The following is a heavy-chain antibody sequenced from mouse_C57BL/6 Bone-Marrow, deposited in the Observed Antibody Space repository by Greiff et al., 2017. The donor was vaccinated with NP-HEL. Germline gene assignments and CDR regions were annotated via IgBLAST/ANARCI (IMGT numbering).Heavy chain of an antibody. V-gene: IGHV1-66*01. J-gene: IGHJ4*01. D-gene: IGHD4-1*01. CDR1: GYSFTSYY. CDR3: ARPVWGYYAMDY. Sequence: QVQLQQSGPELVKPGASVKISCKASGYSFTSYYIHWVKQRPGQGLEWIGWIYPGSGNTKYNEKFKGKATLTADTSSSTAYMQLSSLTSEDSAVYYGARPVWGYYAMDYWGQGTSVTVSS. CDR2: IYPGSGNT.